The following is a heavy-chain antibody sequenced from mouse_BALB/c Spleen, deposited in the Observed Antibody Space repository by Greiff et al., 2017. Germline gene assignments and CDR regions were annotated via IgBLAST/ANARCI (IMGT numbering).Heavy chain of an antibody. D-gene: IGHD1-1*01. CDR3: ARGPVATPFDY. CDR2: ISSGGST. Sequence: EVMLVESGGGLVKPGGSLKLSCAASGFTFSSYAMSWVRQTPGKRLEWVASISSGGSTYYPESVMGRFTIARENARNILYLQMSSLRSEDTAMYYCARGPVATPFDYWGQGTTLTVSA. V-gene: IGHV5-6-5*01. J-gene: IGHJ2*01. CDR1: GFTFSSYA.